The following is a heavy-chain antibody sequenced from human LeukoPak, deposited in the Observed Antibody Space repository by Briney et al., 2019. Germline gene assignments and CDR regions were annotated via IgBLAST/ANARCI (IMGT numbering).Heavy chain of an antibody. CDR2: IYSGGST. V-gene: IGHV3-53*01. D-gene: IGHD6-19*01. CDR1: GFTVSSNY. Sequence: GGSLRLSCAASGFTVSSNYMSWVRQAPGKGLEWVSVIYSGGSTYYADSVKGRFTISRDNSKNTLYLQMNSLRAEDTAVYYCASTNLDSSGWSGWGGLFDYWGQGTLVTVSS. J-gene: IGHJ4*02. CDR3: ASTNLDSSGWSGWGGLFDY.